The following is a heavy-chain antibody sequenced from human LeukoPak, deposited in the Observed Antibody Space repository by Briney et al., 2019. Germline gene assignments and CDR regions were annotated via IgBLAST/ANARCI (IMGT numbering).Heavy chain of an antibody. V-gene: IGHV3-23*01. CDR2: ISGSGGST. J-gene: IGHJ5*02. CDR3: ARDPNWFGP. CDR1: GFTFSSYA. Sequence: GGSLRLSCAASGFTFSSYAMSWVRQAPGKGLEWVSAISGSGGSTYYADSVKGRFTISRDNAKNSLYLQMNSLRAEDTAMYYCARDPNWFGPWGQGTLVTVSS.